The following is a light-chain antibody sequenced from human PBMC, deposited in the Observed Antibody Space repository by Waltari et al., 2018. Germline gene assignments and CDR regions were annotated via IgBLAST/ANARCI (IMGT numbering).Light chain of an antibody. CDR3: QQSYSTPYT. Sequence: DIQMTQSPSSLSASVGDGVTITCRASQSISSYLNWYQQKPGKAPKLLIYAASSLQIGVPSRFSGSGSGTDFTLTISSLQPEDFATYYCQQSYSTPYTFGQGTKLVIK. V-gene: IGKV1-39*01. J-gene: IGKJ2*01. CDR2: AAS. CDR1: QSISSY.